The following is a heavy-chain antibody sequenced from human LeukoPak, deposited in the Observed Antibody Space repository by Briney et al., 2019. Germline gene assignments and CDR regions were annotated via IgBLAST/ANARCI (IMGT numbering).Heavy chain of an antibody. CDR3: ARRRRITMIVVGHFDY. D-gene: IGHD3-22*01. CDR2: INHSGST. J-gene: IGHJ4*02. Sequence: SETLSLTCAVYGGSFSGYYWSWLRQPPGKGLEWLGEINHSGSTNYNPSLKSRVTISVDTSKNQFSLKLSSVTAADTAVYYCARRRRITMIVVGHFDYWGQGTLVTVSS. CDR1: GGSFSGYY. V-gene: IGHV4-34*01.